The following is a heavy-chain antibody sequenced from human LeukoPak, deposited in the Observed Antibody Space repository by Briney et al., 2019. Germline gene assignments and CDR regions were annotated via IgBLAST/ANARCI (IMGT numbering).Heavy chain of an antibody. CDR2: INHSGST. D-gene: IGHD3-16*01. V-gene: IGHV4-34*01. Sequence: SETLSLTCAVYGGSFSGYYWSWIRQPPGKGPEWIGEINHSGSTNYNPSLKSRVTISVDTSKNQFSLKLSSVTAADTAVYYCARASLRHFDYWGQGTLVTVSS. CDR1: GGSFSGYY. CDR3: ARASLRHFDY. J-gene: IGHJ4*02.